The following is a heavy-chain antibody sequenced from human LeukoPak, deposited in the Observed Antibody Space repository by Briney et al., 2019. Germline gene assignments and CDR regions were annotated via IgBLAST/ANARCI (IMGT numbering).Heavy chain of an antibody. CDR1: GFTSIAYA. CDR2: ISGGGVTT. CDR3: AKGRYSGSYCPYDY. J-gene: IGHJ4*02. D-gene: IGHD1-26*01. V-gene: IGHV3-23*01. Sequence: GGSLRLSCVGSGFTSIAYALTWARQAPGKGLEWVSGISGGGVTTYYADSVKGRFTISRDNSKNTLYLQMNSLRADDTAVYYCAKGRYSGSYCPYDYWGQGTLVTVSS.